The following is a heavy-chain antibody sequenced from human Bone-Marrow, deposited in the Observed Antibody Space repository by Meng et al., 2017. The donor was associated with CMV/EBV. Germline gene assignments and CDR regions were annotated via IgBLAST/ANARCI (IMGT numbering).Heavy chain of an antibody. CDR3: ARGLLPGGYVVY. CDR1: GYTFTSYG. CDR2: ISAYNGNT. V-gene: IGHV1-18*01. D-gene: IGHD4-23*01. Sequence: ASVKVSCKASGYTFTSYGISWVRQAPGQGLEWMGWISAYNGNTNYAQKFQGRVTMTRDTSISTAYMELSRLRSDDTAVDYCARGLLPGGYVVYWGQGTLVTVSS. J-gene: IGHJ4*02.